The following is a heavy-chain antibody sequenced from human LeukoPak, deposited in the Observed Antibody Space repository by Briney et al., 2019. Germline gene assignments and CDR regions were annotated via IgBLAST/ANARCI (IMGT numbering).Heavy chain of an antibody. V-gene: IGHV1-46*01. CDR3: ARDGRHCSSTSCYRGIVGY. Sequence: ASVKVSCKASGYTFTSYYMHWVRQAPGQGLEWMGIINPSGGSTSYAQKFQGRVTMTRDMSTSTVYMELSSLRSEATAVYYCARDGRHCSSTSCYRGIVGYWGQGTLVTVSS. CDR2: INPSGGST. CDR1: GYTFTSYY. J-gene: IGHJ4*02. D-gene: IGHD2-2*01.